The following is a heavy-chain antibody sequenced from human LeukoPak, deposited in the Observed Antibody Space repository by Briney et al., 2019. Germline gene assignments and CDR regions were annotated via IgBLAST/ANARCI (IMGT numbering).Heavy chain of an antibody. D-gene: IGHD2-2*01. J-gene: IGHJ5*02. CDR3: ARDSQYCSSTSCSQGWGNWFDP. Sequence: SETLSLTCTVSGGSISSGGYYWSWIRQPPGKGLEWIGYIYHSGSTYYNPSLKSRVTISVDRSKNQFSLKLSSVTAADTAVYYCARDSQYCSSTSCSQGWGNWFDPWGQGTLVTVSS. V-gene: IGHV4-30-2*01. CDR2: IYHSGST. CDR1: GGSISSGGYY.